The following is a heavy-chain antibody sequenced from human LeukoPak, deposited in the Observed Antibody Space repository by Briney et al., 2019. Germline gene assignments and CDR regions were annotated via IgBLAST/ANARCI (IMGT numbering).Heavy chain of an antibody. CDR3: AKGPIVFYRGDYYLGVFNI. Sequence: GGSLRLSCEASGFTFSSCALSWVRQAPGKGLEWVSAISGGGGKTWYADSVKGRFTISRANSKNTLYLQMNSLRAEDTALYYCAKGPIVFYRGDYYLGVFNIWGQGAMVTVSS. CDR1: GFTFSSCA. J-gene: IGHJ3*02. D-gene: IGHD2-21*02. V-gene: IGHV3-23*01. CDR2: ISGGGGKT.